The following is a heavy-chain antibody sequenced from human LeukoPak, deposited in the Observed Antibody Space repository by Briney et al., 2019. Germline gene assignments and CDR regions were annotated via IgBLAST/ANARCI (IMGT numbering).Heavy chain of an antibody. CDR1: GFTFSSYS. V-gene: IGHV3-21*01. CDR2: ISSSSSYI. Sequence: PGGSLRLSCAASGFTFSSYSMNWVRQAPGKGLEWVSSISSSSSYIYYADSVKGRFTISRDNAKNSLYLQMNSLRAEDTAVYYCARDRDHDYGDYVSFDPWGQGTLVTVSS. J-gene: IGHJ5*02. CDR3: ARDRDHDYGDYVSFDP. D-gene: IGHD4-17*01.